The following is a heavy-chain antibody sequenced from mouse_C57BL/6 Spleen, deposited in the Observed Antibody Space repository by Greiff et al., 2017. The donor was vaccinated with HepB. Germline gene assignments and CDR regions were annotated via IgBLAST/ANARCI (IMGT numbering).Heavy chain of an antibody. CDR3: ARSYCYGAGPWFAY. V-gene: IGHV1-47*01. CDR1: GYTFTTYP. D-gene: IGHD2-12*01. J-gene: IGHJ3*01. Sequence: VQLQESGAELVKPGASVKMSCKASGYTFTTYPIEWMKQNHGKSLEWIGNFHPYNDDTKYNEKFKGKATLTVEKSSSTVYMELSRLTSDDSAVYYCARSYCYGAGPWFAYWGQGTLVTVSA. CDR2: FHPYNDDT.